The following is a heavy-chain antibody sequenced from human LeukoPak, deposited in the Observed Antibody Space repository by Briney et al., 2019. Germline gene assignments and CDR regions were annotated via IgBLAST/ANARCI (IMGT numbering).Heavy chain of an antibody. D-gene: IGHD3-9*01. CDR1: GFTFSDYY. CDR3: AKSPIGNYDILTGYYGWYFDL. CDR2: ISSSGSTI. V-gene: IGHV3-11*01. J-gene: IGHJ2*01. Sequence: GGSLRLSCAASGFTFSDYYMSWIRQAPGKGLEWVSYISSSGSTIYYADSVKGRFTISRDNAKNSLYLQMNSLRAEDTAVYYCAKSPIGNYDILTGYYGWYFDLWGRGTLVTVSS.